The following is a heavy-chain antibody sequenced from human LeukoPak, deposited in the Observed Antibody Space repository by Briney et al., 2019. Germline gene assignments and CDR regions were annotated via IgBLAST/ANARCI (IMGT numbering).Heavy chain of an antibody. D-gene: IGHD3-9*01. V-gene: IGHV1-18*01. Sequence: ASVKVSCKASGYTFTNYGISWVRQAPGQGLEWVGWINTYNGNTNYAQKLQGRVTTTTDTSTSTAYMELRSLRSDDTAVCYCARVNNYHTLSSFDYWGQGTLVIVSS. CDR3: ARVNNYHTLSSFDY. CDR2: INTYNGNT. CDR1: GYTFTNYG. J-gene: IGHJ4*02.